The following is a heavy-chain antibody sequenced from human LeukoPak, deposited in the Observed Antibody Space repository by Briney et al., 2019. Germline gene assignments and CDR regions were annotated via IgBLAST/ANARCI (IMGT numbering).Heavy chain of an antibody. V-gene: IGHV1-18*01. CDR1: GYTFISYG. Sequence: ASVKVSCKASGYTFISYGISWVRQAPGQGLEWMGWISAYNGNTNYAQKLQGRVTMTTDTSTSTAYMELRSLRSDDTAVYYCARDLIVVVITIPSDAFDIWGQGTMVTVSS. CDR3: ARDLIVVVITIPSDAFDI. D-gene: IGHD3-22*01. J-gene: IGHJ3*02. CDR2: ISAYNGNT.